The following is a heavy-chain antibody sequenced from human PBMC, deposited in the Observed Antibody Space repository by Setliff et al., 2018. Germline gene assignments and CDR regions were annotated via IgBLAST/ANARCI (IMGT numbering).Heavy chain of an antibody. CDR2: ISWNSGSI. D-gene: IGHD1-26*01. CDR3: AKDSGSYFSVPGYFDY. Sequence: PGGSLRLSCAASGFTFGDYAMHWVRQAPGKGLEWVSGISWNSGSIGYADSVKGRFTISRDNAKNSLYLQMNSLRAEDTALYYCAKDSGSYFSVPGYFDYWGQGTLVTVSS. J-gene: IGHJ4*02. V-gene: IGHV3-9*01. CDR1: GFTFGDYA.